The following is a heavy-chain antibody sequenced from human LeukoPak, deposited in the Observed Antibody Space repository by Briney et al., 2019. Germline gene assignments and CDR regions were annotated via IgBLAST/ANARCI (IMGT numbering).Heavy chain of an antibody. Sequence: GRSLRLSCAASGFTFSSYAMHWVRQAPGKGLEWVAVISYDGSNKYYADSVKGRFTISRDNSKNTLYLQMNSLRAEDTAVYYCARGEVVVPAASYYYYGMDVWGQGTTVTVSS. V-gene: IGHV3-30-3*01. J-gene: IGHJ6*02. CDR2: ISYDGSNK. D-gene: IGHD2-2*01. CDR3: ARGEVVVPAASYYYYGMDV. CDR1: GFTFSSYA.